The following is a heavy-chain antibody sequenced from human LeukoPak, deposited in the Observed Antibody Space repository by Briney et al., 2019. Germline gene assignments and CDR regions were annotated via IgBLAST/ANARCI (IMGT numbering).Heavy chain of an antibody. V-gene: IGHV3-48*01. CDR3: AVAGYYYYYYGMDV. J-gene: IGHJ6*02. Sequence: PGGSLRLSCAASGFTFSSYSMNWVRQAPGKGLEWVSYISSSSSTIYYADSVKGRFTISRDNAKNSLYLQMNSLRGEDTAVYYCAVAGYYYYYYGMDVWGQGTTVTVSS. D-gene: IGHD6-19*01. CDR1: GFTFSSYS. CDR2: ISSSSSTI.